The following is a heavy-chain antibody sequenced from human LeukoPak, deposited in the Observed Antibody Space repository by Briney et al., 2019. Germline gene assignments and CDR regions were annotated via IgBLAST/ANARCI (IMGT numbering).Heavy chain of an antibody. CDR2: IIPIFGTA. Sequence: SVKVSCKASGGTFSSYAISWVRQAPGQGLEWMGGIIPIFGTANYAQKFQGRVTITADESTSTAYMELSSLRSEDTAIYYCARGQGATVPQVGKNWFDPWGQGTRVTVSS. CDR3: ARGQGATVPQVGKNWFDP. D-gene: IGHD1-26*01. V-gene: IGHV1-69*01. J-gene: IGHJ5*02. CDR1: GGTFSSYA.